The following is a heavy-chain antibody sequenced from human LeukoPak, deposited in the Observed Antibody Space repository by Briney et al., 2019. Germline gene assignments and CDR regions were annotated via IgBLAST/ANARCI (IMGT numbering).Heavy chain of an antibody. CDR1: GFTFSSYS. V-gene: IGHV4-34*01. D-gene: IGHD6-19*01. CDR3: ARIRGSIAVAHRANPYYYYGMDV. CDR2: INHSGST. Sequence: PGGSLRLSCAASGFTFSSYSMNWVRQAPGKGLEWIGEINHSGSTNYNPSLKSRVTLSVDTSKNQFSLKLSSVTAADTAVYYCARIRGSIAVAHRANPYYYYGMDVWGQGTTVTVSS. J-gene: IGHJ6*02.